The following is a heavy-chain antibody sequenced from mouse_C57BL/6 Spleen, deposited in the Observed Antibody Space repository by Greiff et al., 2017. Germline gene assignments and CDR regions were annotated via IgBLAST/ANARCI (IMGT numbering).Heavy chain of an antibody. D-gene: IGHD2-4*01. Sequence: QVQLQQPGAELVKPGASVKMSCKASGYTFTSSWITWVKQRPGQGLEWIGDIYPGSGSTNYNEKFKSKATLTVDTSSSTAYMQLSSLTSEDSAVYYYSRHYDYDVGAMDYWGQGTSVTVSS. CDR1: GYTFTSSW. J-gene: IGHJ4*01. CDR3: SRHYDYDVGAMDY. V-gene: IGHV1-55*01. CDR2: IYPGSGST.